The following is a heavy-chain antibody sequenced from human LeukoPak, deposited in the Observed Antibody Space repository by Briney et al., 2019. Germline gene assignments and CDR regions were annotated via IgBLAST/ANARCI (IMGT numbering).Heavy chain of an antibody. V-gene: IGHV4-59*01. Sequence: SETLSLTCTVSGGSISSYYWSWIREPPGKGLEWIGYIYYSGSTNYNPSLKSRVSISVDTSKNQFSLKLSSVTAADTAVYYCARTGSTVTMLYPFDHWGQGTLVTVSS. CDR1: GGSISSYY. CDR2: IYYSGST. D-gene: IGHD4-17*01. J-gene: IGHJ4*02. CDR3: ARTGSTVTMLYPFDH.